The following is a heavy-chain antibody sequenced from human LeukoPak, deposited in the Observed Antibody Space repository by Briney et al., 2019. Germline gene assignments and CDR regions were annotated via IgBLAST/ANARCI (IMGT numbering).Heavy chain of an antibody. V-gene: IGHV3-11*01. D-gene: IGHD5-18*01. J-gene: IGHJ6*03. CDR3: ARVSGYRAHYCYYMDV. CDR2: ISNRGTTI. CDR1: RFTFTDHY. Sequence: KPGGSLRLSCAASRFTFTDHYISWIRQAPGKGLEWVSYISNRGTTIYYADSVRGRFTISRDNAKNSLCLQMISLRAEDTALYHCARVSGYRAHYCYYMDVWGKGTTVTISS.